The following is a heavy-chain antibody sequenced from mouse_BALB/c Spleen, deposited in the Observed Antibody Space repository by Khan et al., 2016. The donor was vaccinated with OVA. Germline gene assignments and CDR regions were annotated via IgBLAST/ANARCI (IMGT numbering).Heavy chain of an antibody. D-gene: IGHD1-1*01. CDR3: ARSYGSWAMDY. V-gene: IGHV3-8*02. CDR1: GDSITSGF. J-gene: IGHJ4*01. CDR2: VTYSGNT. Sequence: VQLKESGPSLVKPSQTLSLTCSVTGDSITSGFWNWFRKFPGNKFEYMGYVTYSGNTYYNPSLKSRISITRDTSKSQYYLQLNSVTTEDTATYFCARSYGSWAMDYWGQGTSVTVSS.